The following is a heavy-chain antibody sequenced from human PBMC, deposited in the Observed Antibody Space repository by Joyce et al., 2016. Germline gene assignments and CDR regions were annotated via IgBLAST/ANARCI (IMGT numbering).Heavy chain of an antibody. D-gene: IGHD6-13*01. J-gene: IGHJ4*02. V-gene: IGHV4-59*01. CDR3: ARVGSSWSFGY. Sequence: QVQLQESGPGLVKPSETLSLTCTVSGDSIGTYYWNWIRQPPGKGLELIGYIFYTGSTNYNPSLKSRVTMSVDMSKNQFSLNLNSVTAADTAVYYCARVGSSWSFGYWGQGTLVTVSS. CDR1: GDSIGTYY. CDR2: IFYTGST.